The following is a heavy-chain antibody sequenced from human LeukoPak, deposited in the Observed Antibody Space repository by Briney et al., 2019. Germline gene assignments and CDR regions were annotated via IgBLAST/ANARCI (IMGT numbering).Heavy chain of an antibody. CDR1: GFTFNNYG. Sequence: QPGGSLRLSCVASGFTFNNYGMHWVRQAPGKGLEWLALIWYDGSNKYYADSVKGRFTIPRDNSKNTFYLQMSSLRAEDTAVYHCARDGPTYRDAMDVWGQGTTVTVSS. CDR2: IWYDGSNK. J-gene: IGHJ6*02. V-gene: IGHV3-33*01. D-gene: IGHD2/OR15-2a*01. CDR3: ARDGPTYRDAMDV.